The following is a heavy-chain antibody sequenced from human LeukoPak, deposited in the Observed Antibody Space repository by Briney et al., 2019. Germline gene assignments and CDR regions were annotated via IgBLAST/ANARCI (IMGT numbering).Heavy chain of an antibody. CDR1: GYSISSGYY. CDR2: IYHSGST. V-gene: IGHV4-38-2*02. J-gene: IGHJ4*02. Sequence: SETLSLTCTVSGYSISSGYYWGWIRQPPGKGLEWIGSIYHSGSTYYNPSLKSRVTIPVDTSKNQFSLKLSSVTAADTAVYYCARVTAGTTLFEGIDYWGQGTLVTVSS. CDR3: ARVTAGTTLFEGIDY. D-gene: IGHD1-1*01.